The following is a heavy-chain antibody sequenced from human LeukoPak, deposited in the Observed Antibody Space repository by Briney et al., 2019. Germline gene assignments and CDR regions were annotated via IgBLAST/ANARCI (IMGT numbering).Heavy chain of an antibody. CDR3: ARDSDYYDSSGYSDY. CDR2: IKQDGSEK. D-gene: IGHD3-22*01. J-gene: IGHJ4*02. Sequence: GGSLRLSCVVSGLTVTKNYISWVRQAPGKGLEWVANIKQDGSEKYYVDSVKGRFTISRDNAKNSLYLQMNSVRAEDTAVYYCARDSDYYDSSGYSDYWGQGTLVSVSS. CDR1: GLTVTKNY. V-gene: IGHV3-7*01.